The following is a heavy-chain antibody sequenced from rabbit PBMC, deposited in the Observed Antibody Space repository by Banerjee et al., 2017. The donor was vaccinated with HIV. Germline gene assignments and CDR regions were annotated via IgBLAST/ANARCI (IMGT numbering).Heavy chain of an antibody. J-gene: IGHJ2*01. V-gene: IGHV1S45*01. CDR1: GFDLSSYYS. CDR2: IYSGSGNT. CDR3: AGDGSESSGVALYL. Sequence: QEQLEESGGDLVKPEGSLTLTCKASGFDLSSYYSMCWVRQAPGKGLEWIGCIYSGSGNTYYASWAKGRFTISKTSSTTVTLQMTSLTAADTATYFCAGDGSESSGVALYLWGPGTLVTV. D-gene: IGHD1-1*01.